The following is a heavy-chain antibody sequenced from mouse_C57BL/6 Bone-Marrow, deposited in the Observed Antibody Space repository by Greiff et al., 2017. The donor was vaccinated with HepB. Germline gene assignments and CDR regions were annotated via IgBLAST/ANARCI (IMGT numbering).Heavy chain of an antibody. V-gene: IGHV1-81*01. J-gene: IGHJ1*03. CDR2: IYPRSGNT. CDR1: GYTFTSYG. D-gene: IGHD1-1*01. Sequence: QVQLQQSGAELARPGASVKLSCKASGYTFTSYGISWVKQRTGQGLEWIGEIYPRSGNTYYNEKFKGKATLTADKSSSTAYMELRSLTSEDSAVYVCARGGGSSSLLGFDVWGTGTTVTVSS. CDR3: ARGGGSSSLLGFDV.